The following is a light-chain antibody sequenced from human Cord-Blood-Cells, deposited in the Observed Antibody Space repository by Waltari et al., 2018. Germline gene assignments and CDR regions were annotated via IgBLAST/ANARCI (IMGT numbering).Light chain of an antibody. J-gene: IGLJ1*01. CDR2: DVS. V-gene: IGLV2-14*01. CDR1: SSDVGGYNY. Sequence: QSALTQPASVSGSPGQSITISCTGTSSDVGGYNYVSWYQQHPGKAPKLMIYDVSKRPSGFSNRFSGSKSGNTASLTISGLQAEDEADYYCSSYTSSFYVFGTGTKVTVL. CDR3: SSYTSSFYV.